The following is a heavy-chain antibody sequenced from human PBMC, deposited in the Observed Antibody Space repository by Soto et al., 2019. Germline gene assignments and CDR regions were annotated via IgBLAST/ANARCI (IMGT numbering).Heavy chain of an antibody. V-gene: IGHV3-23*01. J-gene: IGHJ4*02. CDR2: ITGSGDYT. Sequence: GGSLRLSCAASGFTFSNYAVSWVRQAPGKGLEWVSSITGSGDYTYYADSVKGRFTISRDNSKNTLYLQMNSLRAEDTAVYYCAKARYYDSTGYLYYFDYWGQGTLVTVSS. CDR3: AKARYYDSTGYLYYFDY. CDR1: GFTFSNYA. D-gene: IGHD3-22*01.